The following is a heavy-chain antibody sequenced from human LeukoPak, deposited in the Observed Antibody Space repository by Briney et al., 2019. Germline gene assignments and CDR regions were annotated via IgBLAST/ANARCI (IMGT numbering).Heavy chain of an antibody. CDR3: AGSSGWHFFDY. Sequence: GGSLRLSCAASGFTFSSYGMHWARQAPGKGLEWVAVISYDGSDKYYADSVKGRFTTSRDNSKNTLYLQMNSLRAEDTAVYYCAGSSGWHFFDYWGQRTLVTVSS. V-gene: IGHV3-30*03. CDR1: GFTFSSYG. D-gene: IGHD6-19*01. CDR2: ISYDGSDK. J-gene: IGHJ4*02.